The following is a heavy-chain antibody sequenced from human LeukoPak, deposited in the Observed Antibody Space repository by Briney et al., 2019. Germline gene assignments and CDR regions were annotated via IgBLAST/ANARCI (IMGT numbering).Heavy chain of an antibody. CDR2: ISGGGSST. D-gene: IGHD3-10*01. J-gene: IGHJ4*02. V-gene: IGHV3-23*01. CDR1: GFTFSSYA. CDR3: ARRGDSPMIGGH. Sequence: PGGSLRLSCAASGFTFSSYAMSWVRQAPGKGLEWASAISGGGSSTHYADSVKGRFTISRDNAKSSLYLQMDGLRAEDTAVYYCARRGDSPMIGGHWGQGILVTVAS.